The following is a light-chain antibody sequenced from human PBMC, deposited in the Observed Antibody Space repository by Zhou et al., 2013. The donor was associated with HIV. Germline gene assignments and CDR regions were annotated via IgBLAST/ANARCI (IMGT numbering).Light chain of an antibody. J-gene: IGKJ1*01. CDR2: KAS. CDR3: QQYNDYSWT. CDR1: QSISTW. Sequence: DIQMTQSPSTLSASVGDRVTITCRASQSISTWLAWYQQKPGKAPKLLINKASNLEGGVPSRFSGSGSGTEFTLTISSLQPDDFASYYCQQYNDYSWTFGQGTKVEIK. V-gene: IGKV1-5*03.